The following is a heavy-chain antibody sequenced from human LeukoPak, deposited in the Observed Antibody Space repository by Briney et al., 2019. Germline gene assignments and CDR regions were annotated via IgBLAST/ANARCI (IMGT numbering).Heavy chain of an antibody. CDR1: GYTFTGYY. CDR2: INPNSGGT. V-gene: IGHV1-2*04. J-gene: IGHJ4*02. Sequence: ASVKVSCTASGYTFTGYYMHWVRQAPGQGLEWVGWINPNSGGTNYAQKFQGWVTMTRDTSISTAYMELSRLRSDDTAVYYCARGGYDFWSGYYRPFDYWGQGTLVTVPS. CDR3: ARGGYDFWSGYYRPFDY. D-gene: IGHD3-3*01.